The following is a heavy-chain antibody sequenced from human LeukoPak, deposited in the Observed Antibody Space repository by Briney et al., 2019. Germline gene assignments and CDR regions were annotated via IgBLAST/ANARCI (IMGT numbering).Heavy chain of an antibody. J-gene: IGHJ6*03. D-gene: IGHD6-19*01. CDR1: GFTFSSYE. CDR3: AKDKQWLNCYYYMDV. V-gene: IGHV3-30*18. CDR2: ISYDGSNK. Sequence: GGSLRLSCAASGFTFSSYEMNWVRQAPGKGLEWVAVISYDGSNKYYADSVKGRFTTSRDNSKNTLYLQMNSLRAEDTAVYYCAKDKQWLNCYYYMDVWGKGTTVTVSS.